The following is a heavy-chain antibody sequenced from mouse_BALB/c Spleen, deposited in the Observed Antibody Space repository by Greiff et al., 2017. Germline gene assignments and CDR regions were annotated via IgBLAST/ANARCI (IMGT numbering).Heavy chain of an antibody. CDR3: TKLPAPFAY. J-gene: IGHJ3*01. CDR2: IDPASGNT. CDR1: GFNITDSY. V-gene: IGHV14-3*02. Sequence: EVKLQQSGAELVKPGASVKVSCTASGFNITDSYMHWVKQRPEQGLEWIGRIDPASGNTKYDPKFQGKATITADTSSNTAYLQLSSLTSEDTAVYYCTKLPAPFAYWGQGTLVTVSA. D-gene: IGHD1-3*01.